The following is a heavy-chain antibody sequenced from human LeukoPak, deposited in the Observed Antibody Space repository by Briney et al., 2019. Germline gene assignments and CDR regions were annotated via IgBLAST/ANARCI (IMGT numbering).Heavy chain of an antibody. J-gene: IGHJ6*02. CDR1: GFTFSSYA. Sequence: GGSLRLSCAASGFTFSSYATSWVRQVPGRGPEWVANVNRDGSETYYLDSVKGRFTISKDNAKNSLYLQMNSLRAEDTALYHCARNNDMDVWGQGTTVIVSS. CDR3: ARNNDMDV. CDR2: VNRDGSET. V-gene: IGHV3-7*03. D-gene: IGHD2-8*01.